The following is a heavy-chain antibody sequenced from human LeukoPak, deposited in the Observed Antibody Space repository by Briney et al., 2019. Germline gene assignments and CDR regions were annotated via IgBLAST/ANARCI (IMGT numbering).Heavy chain of an antibody. D-gene: IGHD3/OR15-3a*01. CDR1: GFTFSSYG. CDR3: ARGDWLSHIDY. Sequence: PGGSLRLSCAASGFTFSSYGMHWVRQAPGKGLEWVAVIWYDGSNKYYADSVKGRFTISRDNSKNTLYLQMNSLRAEDTAVYYCARGDWLSHIDYWGQGTLVTVSS. J-gene: IGHJ4*02. V-gene: IGHV3-33*01. CDR2: IWYDGSNK.